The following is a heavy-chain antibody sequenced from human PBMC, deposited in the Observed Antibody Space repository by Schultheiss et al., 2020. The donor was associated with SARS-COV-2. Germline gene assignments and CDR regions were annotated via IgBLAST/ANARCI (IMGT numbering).Heavy chain of an antibody. Sequence: SETLSLTCTVSGGSISRSNYYWGWIRQPPGKGLEWIGYIYYSENTYYNPSLKSRVTISVDTSKNQFSLKLSSVTAADTAVYYCARTYNWFDPWGQGTLVTVSS. CDR1: GGSISRSNYY. CDR3: ARTYNWFDP. J-gene: IGHJ5*02. V-gene: IGHV4-31*03. CDR2: IYYSENT.